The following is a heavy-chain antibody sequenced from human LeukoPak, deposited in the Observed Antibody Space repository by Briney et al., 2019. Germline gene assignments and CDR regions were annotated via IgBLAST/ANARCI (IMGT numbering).Heavy chain of an antibody. D-gene: IGHD3-22*01. CDR3: ARDAFGYYYDSSGYP. J-gene: IGHJ5*02. Sequence: SSETLSLTCTVSGASISSSGYYWGWIRQPPGKGLEWIGSIYYSGSTYYNPSLKSRVTISVDTSKNQFSLKLSSVTAADTAVYYCARDAFGYYYDSSGYPWGQATLVTVSS. V-gene: IGHV4-39*07. CDR2: IYYSGST. CDR1: GASISSSGYY.